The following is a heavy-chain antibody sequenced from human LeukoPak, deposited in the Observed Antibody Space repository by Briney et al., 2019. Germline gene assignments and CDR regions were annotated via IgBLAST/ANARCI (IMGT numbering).Heavy chain of an antibody. CDR1: GYTFTTYT. V-gene: IGHV7-4-1*02. CDR3: AREDCSGGSCYTADALDI. CDR2: INTNTGNP. D-gene: IGHD2-15*01. Sequence: ASVKVSCKASGYTFTTYTMNWVRQAPGQGLEWMGWINTNTGNPTYAQGFTGRFVFSLDTSVSTAYLQISSLKAEDTAVYYCAREDCSGGSCYTADALDIWGQGTVVTVSS. J-gene: IGHJ3*02.